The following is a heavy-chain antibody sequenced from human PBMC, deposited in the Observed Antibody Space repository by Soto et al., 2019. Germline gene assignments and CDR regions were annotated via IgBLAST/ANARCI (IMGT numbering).Heavy chain of an antibody. CDR1: GGSISSYY. CDR3: ARGTSYDFWSGSIADYYYYYYMDV. D-gene: IGHD3-3*01. J-gene: IGHJ6*03. V-gene: IGHV4-59*01. Sequence: KQSQTLSLTCTVSGGSISSYYWSWIRQPPGKGLEWIGYIYYSGSTNYNPSLKSRVTISVDTSKNQFSLKLSSVTAADTAVYYCARGTSYDFWSGSIADYYYYYYMDVWGKGTTVTVSS. CDR2: IYYSGST.